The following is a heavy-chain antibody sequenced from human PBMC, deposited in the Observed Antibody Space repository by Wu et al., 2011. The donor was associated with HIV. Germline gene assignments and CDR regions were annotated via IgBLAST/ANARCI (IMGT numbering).Heavy chain of an antibody. D-gene: IGHD5-12*01. CDR3: ARDNSGYGFSYYYMDV. J-gene: IGHJ6*03. CDR2: ISSSSSYI. Sequence: RLSCAASGFTFSSYSMNWVRQAPGKGLEWVSSISSSSSYIYYADSVKGRFTISRDNAKNSLYLQMNSLRAEDTAVYYCARDNSGYGFSYYYMDVWGKGTTVTVSS. V-gene: IGHV3-21*01. CDR1: GFTFSSYS.